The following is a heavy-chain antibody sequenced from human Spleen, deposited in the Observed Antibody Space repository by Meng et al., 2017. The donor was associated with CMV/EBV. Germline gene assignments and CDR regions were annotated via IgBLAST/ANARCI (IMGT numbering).Heavy chain of an antibody. CDR3: ASIMAVAGQPSDY. J-gene: IGHJ4*02. Sequence: KASGYTVTGYHMHCVRQAPERGLVCMGENNPTSDGAKYAKKFQGKVTMTRDTSISTAYMYLSRLRSDDTAVYYCASIMAVAGQPSDYWGQGTLVTVSS. D-gene: IGHD6-19*01. CDR1: GYTVTGYH. CDR2: NNPTSDGA. V-gene: IGHV1-2*02.